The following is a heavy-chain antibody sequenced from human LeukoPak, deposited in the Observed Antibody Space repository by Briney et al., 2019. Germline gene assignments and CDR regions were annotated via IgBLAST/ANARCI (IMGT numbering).Heavy chain of an antibody. V-gene: IGHV1-69*04. CDR3: ARDDRYSRGYDY. Sequence: ASVKVSCKASGYTFTSYGISWVRQAPGQGLEWMGRIIPILGIANYAQKFQGRVTITADKSTSTAYMELSSLRSEDTAVYYCARDDRYSRGYDYWGQGTLVTVSS. CDR2: IIPILGIA. J-gene: IGHJ4*02. CDR1: GYTFTSYG. D-gene: IGHD6-25*01.